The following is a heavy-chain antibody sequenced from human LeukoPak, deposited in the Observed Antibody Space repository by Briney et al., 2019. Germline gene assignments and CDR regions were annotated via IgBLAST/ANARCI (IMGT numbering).Heavy chain of an antibody. CDR3: ARAPVTSCRGAYCYPFDY. CDR1: GFSFSSYA. J-gene: IGHJ4*02. V-gene: IGHV3-30*04. Sequence: GGSLRLSCAASGFSFSSYAIHWVRQAPGKGLEWVALISYNGGKKDYADSVKGRFTIDRDNSKNTVYLQMNSLRVEDAAVYYCARAPVTSCRGAYCYPFDYWGQGTLVTVSS. D-gene: IGHD2-21*01. CDR2: ISYNGGKK.